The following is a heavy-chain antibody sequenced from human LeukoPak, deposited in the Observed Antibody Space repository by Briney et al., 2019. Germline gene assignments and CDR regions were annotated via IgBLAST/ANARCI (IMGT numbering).Heavy chain of an antibody. D-gene: IGHD6-6*01. V-gene: IGHV3-7*01. CDR3: ARDLGPHRSSPNSGAFDI. CDR1: GFTFSSYW. CDR2: IKQDGSEK. J-gene: IGHJ3*02. Sequence: PGGSLRLSCAASGFTFSSYWMSWVRQAPGKGLEGVANIKQDGSEKYYVDSVKGRFTISRDNAKTSLYLQMSNLRADDTAVYYCARDLGPHRSSPNSGAFDIWGQGTMVTVSS.